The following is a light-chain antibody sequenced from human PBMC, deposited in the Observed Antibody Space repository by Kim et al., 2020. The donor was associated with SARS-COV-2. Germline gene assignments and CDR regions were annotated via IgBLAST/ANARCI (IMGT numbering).Light chain of an antibody. CDR2: AAS. Sequence: PGERDTLSCRASQSVNSNYLAWYQQKPGQAPRLLIYAASSRATGIPDRFSGSGSGTDLTLTISRLEPEDFALFYCQQYGSSLALTFGGGTKVDIK. CDR3: QQYGSSLALT. V-gene: IGKV3-20*01. J-gene: IGKJ4*01. CDR1: QSVNSNY.